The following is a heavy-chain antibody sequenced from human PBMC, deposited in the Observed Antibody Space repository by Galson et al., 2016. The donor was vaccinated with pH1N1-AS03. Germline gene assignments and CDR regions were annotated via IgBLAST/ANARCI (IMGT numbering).Heavy chain of an antibody. V-gene: IGHV3-30*18. CDR3: AKRLDGSGHINYPITH. J-gene: IGHJ4*02. CDR1: GFTFSTCG. Sequence: SLRLSCAASGFTFSTCGMHWVRQAPGKGLEWVAAVSYDATHTFYADSVKGRFTISRDNANNILYLQMNSLKGEDTAVYYCAKRLDGSGHINYPITHWGQGTLVTVSS. D-gene: IGHD1-26*01. CDR2: VSYDATHT.